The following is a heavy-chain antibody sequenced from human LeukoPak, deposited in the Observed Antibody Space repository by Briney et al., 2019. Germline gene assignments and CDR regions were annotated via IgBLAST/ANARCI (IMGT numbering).Heavy chain of an antibody. D-gene: IGHD3-22*01. CDR3: ARDQQVTMIEDAFDI. Sequence: PGGSLRLSCAASGFTFSSYWMSWVRQAPGKGLEWVANIKQDGSEKYYVDSVKGRFTISRDNAKNSLYLQMNSLRAEDTAVYYCARDQQVTMIEDAFDIWGQGTMVTVSS. CDR1: GFTFSSYW. J-gene: IGHJ3*02. CDR2: IKQDGSEK. V-gene: IGHV3-7*01.